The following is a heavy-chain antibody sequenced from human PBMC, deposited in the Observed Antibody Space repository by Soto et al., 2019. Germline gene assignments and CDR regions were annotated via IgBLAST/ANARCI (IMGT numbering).Heavy chain of an antibody. V-gene: IGHV1-46*01. CDR2: INPSGGST. J-gene: IGHJ5*02. CDR3: ARESMVRGVSNWYDP. Sequence: QVQLVQSGAEVKKPGASVKVSCKASGYTFTSYYMHWVRQAPGQGLEWMGIINPSGGSTSYAQKFQGRVTMTRYTSTSTVYMELSSRRSDDTAVYYCARESMVRGVSNWYDPWGQGTLVTVSS. D-gene: IGHD3-10*01. CDR1: GYTFTSYY.